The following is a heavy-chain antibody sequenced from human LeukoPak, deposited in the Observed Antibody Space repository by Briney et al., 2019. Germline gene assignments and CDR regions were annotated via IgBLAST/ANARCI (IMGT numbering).Heavy chain of an antibody. J-gene: IGHJ5*02. Sequence: SETLSLTCTVSGGSISSYYWSWIRQPPGQGLGWIGYIYYSGSTNYNPSLKSRVTISVDTSKNQFSLKLSSVTAADTAVYYCARARDSRRTTSFGVVGRGSNWFDPWGKGTLVTVSS. CDR2: IYYSGST. D-gene: IGHD3-3*01. CDR3: ARARDSRRTTSFGVVGRGSNWFDP. CDR1: GGSISSYY. V-gene: IGHV4-59*12.